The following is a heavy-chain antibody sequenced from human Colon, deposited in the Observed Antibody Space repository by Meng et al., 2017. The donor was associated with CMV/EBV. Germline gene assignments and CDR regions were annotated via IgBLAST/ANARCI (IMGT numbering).Heavy chain of an antibody. CDR3: ARDLRVWFGEFKN. J-gene: IGHJ4*02. D-gene: IGHD3-10*01. Sequence: QVQLVESGAEVKKPGASVKVSCKSSGYTFTGYYMHWVRQAPGQGLEWMGWINPNSGGTNYAQKFQGRVTMTRDTSISTAYMELSRLRSDDTAVYYRARDLRVWFGEFKNWGQGTRVTVSS. CDR2: INPNSGGT. CDR1: GYTFTGYY. V-gene: IGHV1-2*02.